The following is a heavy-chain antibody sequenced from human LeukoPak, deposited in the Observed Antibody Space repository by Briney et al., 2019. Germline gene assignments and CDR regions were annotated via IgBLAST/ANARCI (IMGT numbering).Heavy chain of an antibody. D-gene: IGHD1-26*01. Sequence: SETLSLTCTVSGGSISSSSYYWGWIRQPPGKGLEWIGSIYYSGSTYYNPSLKSRVAISVDTSKNQFSLKLSSVTAADTAVYYCARVEWELRRGLNWFDPWGQGTLVTVSS. CDR3: ARVEWELRRGLNWFDP. V-gene: IGHV4-39*07. J-gene: IGHJ5*02. CDR1: GGSISSSSYY. CDR2: IYYSGST.